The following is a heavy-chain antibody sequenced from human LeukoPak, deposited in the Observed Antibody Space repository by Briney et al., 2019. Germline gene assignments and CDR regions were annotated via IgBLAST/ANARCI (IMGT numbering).Heavy chain of an antibody. D-gene: IGHD3-22*01. V-gene: IGHV1-69*04. Sequence: SVKVSCKASGGTFSSNAISWVRQAPGQGLEWMGRIIPILGIANYAQKFQGRVTITADKSTSTAYMELSSLRSEDTAVYYCARAYYYDSSGYYPDYWGQGTLVTVSS. CDR1: GGTFSSNA. CDR3: ARAYYYDSSGYYPDY. J-gene: IGHJ4*02. CDR2: IIPILGIA.